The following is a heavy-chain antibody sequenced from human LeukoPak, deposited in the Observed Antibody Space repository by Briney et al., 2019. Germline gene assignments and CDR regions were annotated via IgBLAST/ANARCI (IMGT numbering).Heavy chain of an antibody. CDR3: ARMGGNRGYSYGPDY. V-gene: IGHV4-39*01. CDR1: GGSISSSSYY. Sequence: PSETLSLTCTVSGGSISSSSYYWGWIRQPPGKGLEWIGSIYYSGSTYYNPSLKSRVTISVDTSKNQFSLKLSSVTAADTAVYYCARMGGNRGYSYGPDYWGQGTLVTVSS. CDR2: IYYSGST. J-gene: IGHJ4*02. D-gene: IGHD5-18*01.